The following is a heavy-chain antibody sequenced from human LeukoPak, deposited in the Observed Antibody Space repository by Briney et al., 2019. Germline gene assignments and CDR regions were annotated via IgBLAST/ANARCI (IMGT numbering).Heavy chain of an antibody. Sequence: SETLSLTCAVYGGSFSGYYWSWIRQPPGKGLEWIGEINHSGSTNYNPSLKSRVTISVDTSKNQFSLKLSSVTAADTAVYYCAMSGWYSDYYYGMDVWGQGTTVTVSS. CDR1: GGSFSGYY. V-gene: IGHV4-34*01. CDR2: INHSGST. J-gene: IGHJ6*02. D-gene: IGHD6-19*01. CDR3: AMSGWYSDYYYGMDV.